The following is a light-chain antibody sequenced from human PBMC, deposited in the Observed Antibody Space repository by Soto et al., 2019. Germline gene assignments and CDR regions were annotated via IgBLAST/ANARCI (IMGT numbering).Light chain of an antibody. CDR2: GVS. CDR3: QQYSQWPLT. V-gene: IGKV3-15*01. CDR1: QSVTSN. J-gene: IGKJ4*01. Sequence: EIVLTQSPATLCLSPGERATLSCRASQSVTSNLAWYQQKPGQAPRLLMYGVSTRATGIPARFGGSGSATEFTLTISSLQSEDFAVYYCQQYSQWPLTFGRGTKVDIK.